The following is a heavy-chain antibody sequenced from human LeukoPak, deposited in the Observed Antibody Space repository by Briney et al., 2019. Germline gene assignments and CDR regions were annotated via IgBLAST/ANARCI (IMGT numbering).Heavy chain of an antibody. D-gene: IGHD2-21*01. CDR3: ARQASLLEPHDY. Sequence: SETLSLTCTVSGGSISSSSYYWGWIRQPPGKGLEWIGSIYYSGSTYYNPSLKSRVTISVDTSKSQFSLKLSSVTAADTAVYYCARQASLLEPHDYWGQGTLVTVSS. CDR1: GGSISSSSYY. J-gene: IGHJ4*02. V-gene: IGHV4-39*01. CDR2: IYYSGST.